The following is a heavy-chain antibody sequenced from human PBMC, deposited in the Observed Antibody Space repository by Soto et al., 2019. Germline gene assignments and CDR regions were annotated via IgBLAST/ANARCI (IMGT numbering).Heavy chain of an antibody. J-gene: IGHJ4*02. D-gene: IGHD5-18*01. CDR3: ARDHPHSYGVYYFDY. CDR2: IYSSGST. V-gene: IGHV4-59*01. Sequence: PSDTLSLTCTVSGGSLSNYYWNWIRQSPGKGLEWIGYIYSSGSTHYNPSLQNRVTISIDTSKNQVSLKVNSVTAADTAVYYCARDHPHSYGVYYFDYWGQGTPVNVSS. CDR1: GGSLSNYY.